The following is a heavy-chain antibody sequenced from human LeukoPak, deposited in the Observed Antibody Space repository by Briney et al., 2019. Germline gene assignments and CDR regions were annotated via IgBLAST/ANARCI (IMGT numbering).Heavy chain of an antibody. CDR1: GFTFSSYG. D-gene: IGHD5-24*01. J-gene: IGHJ3*02. V-gene: IGHV3-30*02. CDR2: IRYDGSNK. CDR3: AKDWPDGLHDAFDI. Sequence: GGSLRLSCAASGFTFSSYGMHWVRQAPDKGLEWVAFIRYDGSNKYYADSVKGRFTISRDNSKNTLYLQMNSLRAEDTAVYYCAKDWPDGLHDAFDIWGQGTMVTVSS.